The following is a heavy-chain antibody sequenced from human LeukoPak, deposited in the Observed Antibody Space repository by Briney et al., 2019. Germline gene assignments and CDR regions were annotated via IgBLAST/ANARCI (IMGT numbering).Heavy chain of an antibody. CDR2: IRSNPYGGTT. V-gene: IGHV3-49*04. J-gene: IGHJ4*02. D-gene: IGHD3-9*01. Sequence: GGSLRLSCTASGFTFVDYAMTWVRQAPGKGLEWVGFIRSNPYGGTTEYAASVKGRFTISRDDSKNTLYLQMNSLRAEDTAVYYCARDRLHYDSLTGYPADWGQGTLVTVSS. CDR3: ARDRLHYDSLTGYPAD. CDR1: GFTFVDYA.